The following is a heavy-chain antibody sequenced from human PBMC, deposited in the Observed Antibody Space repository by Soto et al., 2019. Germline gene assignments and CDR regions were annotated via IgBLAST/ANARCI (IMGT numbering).Heavy chain of an antibody. D-gene: IGHD3-22*01. CDR1: GFTFSNAG. V-gene: IGHV3-15*07. CDR3: ITDRDYYDSSGYSY. CDR2: IKSKSAGGTT. J-gene: IGHJ4*02. Sequence: EVQLVESGGGLVKPGWSLRLSCAASGFTFSNAGMNWVRQAPGKGLEWVGRIKSKSAGGTTDYAAPVKGRFTISRDDSKNTLYLQMNSLKTEDTAVYYCITDRDYYDSSGYSYWGQGTLVTVSS.